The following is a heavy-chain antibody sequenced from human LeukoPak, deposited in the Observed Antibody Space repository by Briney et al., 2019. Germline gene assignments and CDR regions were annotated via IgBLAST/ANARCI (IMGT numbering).Heavy chain of an antibody. D-gene: IGHD2-8*02. CDR3: ATSKYSGAWYGFDS. J-gene: IGHJ4*02. Sequence: SETLSLTCTVSGGSISSYYCIWIRQPPGKGLEWIGYIYYGEGTNSNPSLKSRVTVSLDKPNNQFSLKLTSVTAADTAVYYCATSKYSGAWYGFDSRGQGNLVTVSS. V-gene: IGHV4-59*08. CDR2: IYYGEGT. CDR1: GGSISSYY.